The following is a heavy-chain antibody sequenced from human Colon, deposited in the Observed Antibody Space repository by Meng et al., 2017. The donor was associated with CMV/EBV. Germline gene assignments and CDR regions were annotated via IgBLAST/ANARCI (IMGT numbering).Heavy chain of an antibody. CDR3: ATTVFRGVAEFDY. Sequence: KTSGYSFTSYCVPWVRHVPGQGLECMGWVNPNSGGTFYAQKFDGRVTMTRDTTINTAYLELSGLRSDDTATYYCATTVFRGVAEFDYWGQGTLVTVSS. D-gene: IGHD3-10*01. CDR1: GYSFTSYC. J-gene: IGHJ4*02. CDR2: VNPNSGGT. V-gene: IGHV1-2*02.